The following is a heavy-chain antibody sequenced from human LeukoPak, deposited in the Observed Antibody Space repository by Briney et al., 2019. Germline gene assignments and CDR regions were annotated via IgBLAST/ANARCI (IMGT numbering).Heavy chain of an antibody. Sequence: SETLSLTCTVSGGSISSYYWSWIRQPPGKGLEWIGYIYYSGSTNYNPSLKSRVTISVDTSQNQFSLRLSSVTAADTAVYYCARHTQYSSAWGGDYWGQGTLVTVSS. J-gene: IGHJ4*02. CDR3: ARHTQYSSAWGGDY. D-gene: IGHD6-19*01. CDR1: GGSISSYY. V-gene: IGHV4-59*08. CDR2: IYYSGST.